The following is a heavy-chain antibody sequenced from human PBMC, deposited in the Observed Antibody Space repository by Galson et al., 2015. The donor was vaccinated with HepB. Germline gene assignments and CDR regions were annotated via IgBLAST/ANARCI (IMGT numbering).Heavy chain of an antibody. Sequence: LRLSCAASGFIFSSYGMHWVRQAPGKGLEWVAIISYDGTSKFYADSVKGRFSTSRDNSKNTLSLQMNSLRGEDTAVYYCAKDLWGTRDGYHYGADYWGQGTPVTVSS. CDR2: ISYDGTSK. D-gene: IGHD5-24*01. J-gene: IGHJ4*02. CDR1: GFIFSSYG. V-gene: IGHV3-30*18. CDR3: AKDLWGTRDGYHYGADY.